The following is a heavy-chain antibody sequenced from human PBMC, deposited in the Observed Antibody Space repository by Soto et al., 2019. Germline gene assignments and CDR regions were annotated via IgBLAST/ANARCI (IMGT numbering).Heavy chain of an antibody. CDR1: GGTFSSYA. CDR2: IIPIFGTA. J-gene: IGHJ1*01. D-gene: IGHD3-22*01. CDR3: AGYHSSGYYPPRYYFQP. V-gene: IGHV1-69*13. Sequence: SVKVSCKASGGTFSSYAISWVRQAPGQGLEWMGGIIPIFGTANYAQKFQGRVTITADESTSTAYMELSSLRSEDTAVYYCAGYHSSGYYPPRYYFQPWGKGTLVTV.